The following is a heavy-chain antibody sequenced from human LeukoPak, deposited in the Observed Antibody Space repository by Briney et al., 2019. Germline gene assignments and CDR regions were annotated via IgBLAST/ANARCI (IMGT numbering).Heavy chain of an antibody. CDR2: ISGDGSKT. Sequence: GGPLRLSCAASGFTFDDYAMHWVRQAPGKGLQWVSLISGDGSKTYYADSVKGRFTISRDNRKNSLYLQMNSLRTEDTAFYYCTKDIGERGYSVHWGQGTLVTVSS. V-gene: IGHV3-43*02. CDR3: TKDIGERGYSVH. CDR1: GFTFDDYA. J-gene: IGHJ4*02. D-gene: IGHD5/OR15-5a*01.